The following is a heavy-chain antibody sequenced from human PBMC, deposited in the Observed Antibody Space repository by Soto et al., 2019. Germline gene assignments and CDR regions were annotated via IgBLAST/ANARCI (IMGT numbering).Heavy chain of an antibody. CDR1: GYTFITYG. Sequence: ASVKVPCKASGYTFITYGVTWVRQAPGQGLEWMGWITPYNGKTHYAQKFQDRVTMTTDTAATTAYMELRSLTSDDSAMYFCARDTSHYFDHWGQGILVTVS. CDR3: ARDTSHYFDH. D-gene: IGHD2-2*01. V-gene: IGHV1-18*01. CDR2: ITPYNGKT. J-gene: IGHJ4*02.